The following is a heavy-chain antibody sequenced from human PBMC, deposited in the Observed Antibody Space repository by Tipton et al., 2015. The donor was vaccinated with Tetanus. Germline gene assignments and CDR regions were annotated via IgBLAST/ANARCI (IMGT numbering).Heavy chain of an antibody. V-gene: IGHV4-34*01. CDR3: ARNYNSGWYSRGKGWFNP. Sequence: GLVKPSETLSLTCAVYGGSFSGYYWSWIRQPPGKGLEWIGEINHSGSTNYNPSLKSRVTISVDTSKNQFSLKLRSVTAADTAVYYCARNYNSGWYSRGKGWFNPWGQGTLVTVSS. CDR1: GGSFSGYY. J-gene: IGHJ5*02. D-gene: IGHD6-19*01. CDR2: INHSGST.